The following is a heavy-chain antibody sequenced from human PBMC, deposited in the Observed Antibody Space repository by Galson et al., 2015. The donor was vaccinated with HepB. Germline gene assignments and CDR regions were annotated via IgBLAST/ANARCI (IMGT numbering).Heavy chain of an antibody. CDR1: SGSISSSSYY. CDR3: ARGHFRQQLLKYYFDY. J-gene: IGHJ4*02. D-gene: IGHD6-13*01. Sequence: ETLSLTCTVSSGSISSSSYYWGWIRQPPGKGLEWIGSIYYSGSTYYNPSLKSRVTISVDTSKNQFSLKLSSVTAADTAVYYCARGHFRQQLLKYYFDYWGQGTLVTVSS. V-gene: IGHV4-39*07. CDR2: IYYSGST.